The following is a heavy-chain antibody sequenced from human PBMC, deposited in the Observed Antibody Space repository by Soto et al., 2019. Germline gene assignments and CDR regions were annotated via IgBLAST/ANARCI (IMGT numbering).Heavy chain of an antibody. V-gene: IGHV1-69*13. J-gene: IGHJ6*02. CDR3: ARAVPYYYGMDV. Sequence: SARVSCKASGGTFSSYAISWVRQAPGQGLEWMGGIIPIFGTANYAQKFQGRVTITADESTSTAYMELSSLRSEDTAVYYCARAVPYYYGMDVWGQGTTVTVSS. CDR2: IIPIFGTA. CDR1: GGTFSSYA.